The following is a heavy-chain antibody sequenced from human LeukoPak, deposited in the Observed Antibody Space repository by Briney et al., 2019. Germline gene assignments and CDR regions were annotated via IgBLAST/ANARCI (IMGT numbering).Heavy chain of an antibody. CDR3: ARELGYCTNGVCSAIDY. CDR2: INPNSGGT. Sequence: ASVKVSCKASGYTFTGYYMHWVRQAPGQGLEWMGWINPNSGGTNYAQKFQGRVTMTRDTSISTAYMELSRLRSDDTAVYYCARELGYCTNGVCSAIDYWGQGTLVTVSS. CDR1: GYTFTGYY. D-gene: IGHD2-8*01. V-gene: IGHV1-2*02. J-gene: IGHJ4*02.